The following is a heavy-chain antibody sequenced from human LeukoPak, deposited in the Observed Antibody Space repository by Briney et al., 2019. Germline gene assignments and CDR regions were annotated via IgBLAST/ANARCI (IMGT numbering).Heavy chain of an antibody. V-gene: IGHV3-21*01. J-gene: IGHJ4*02. CDR3: AKVGEKAFHLGPENDY. CDR2: ISTSSSYI. Sequence: GGSLRLSCAASGFTFSSYGMSWVRQAPGKGLEWVSCISTSSSYIYYADSVKGRFTISRDNAKNSLYLQMNSLRAEDTAVYYCAKVGEKAFHLGPENDYWGQGTLVTVSS. D-gene: IGHD1-26*01. CDR1: GFTFSSYG.